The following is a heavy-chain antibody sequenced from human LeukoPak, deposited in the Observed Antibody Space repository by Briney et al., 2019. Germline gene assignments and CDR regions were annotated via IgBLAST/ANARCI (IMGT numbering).Heavy chain of an antibody. D-gene: IGHD2-15*01. CDR1: GDSISNYY. CDR2: IYTSGST. Sequence: PSETLSLTCTVSGDSISNYYWSWIRQPAGKGLEWIGRIYTSGSTNYNPSLKSRVTMSVDTSKNQFSLKLSSVTAADTAVYYCARNPLGNCSSSSCLRYWYFDLWGRGTLVTVSS. CDR3: ARNPLGNCSSSSCLRYWYFDL. J-gene: IGHJ2*01. V-gene: IGHV4-4*07.